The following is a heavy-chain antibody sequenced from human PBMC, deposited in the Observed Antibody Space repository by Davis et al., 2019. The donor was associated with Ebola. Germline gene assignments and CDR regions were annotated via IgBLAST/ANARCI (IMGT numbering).Heavy chain of an antibody. Sequence: GGSLRLSCAASGFTFSSYRMIWVRQAPGKALEWVSSISSGSSYIYYADSVRGRFTISRDNAKDSLYLQMNSLRAEDTAVYYCARAQGVRGVIRGMDVWGQGTTVTVSS. CDR1: GFTFSSYR. V-gene: IGHV3-21*01. CDR2: ISSGSSYI. CDR3: ARAQGVRGVIRGMDV. J-gene: IGHJ6*02. D-gene: IGHD3-10*01.